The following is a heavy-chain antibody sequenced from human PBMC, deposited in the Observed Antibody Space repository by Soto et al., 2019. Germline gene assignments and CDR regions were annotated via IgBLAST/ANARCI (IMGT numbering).Heavy chain of an antibody. V-gene: IGHV1-2*02. D-gene: IGHD3-10*01. Sequence: GASVKVSCKASGYTFTGYYMHWVRQAPGQGLEWMGWINPNSGGTNYAQKFQGRVTMTRDTSISTAYMELSKLRSDDTAVYYCARDSYYGSGNWFDPWGQGTLVTVSS. CDR2: INPNSGGT. CDR3: ARDSYYGSGNWFDP. CDR1: GYTFTGYY. J-gene: IGHJ5*02.